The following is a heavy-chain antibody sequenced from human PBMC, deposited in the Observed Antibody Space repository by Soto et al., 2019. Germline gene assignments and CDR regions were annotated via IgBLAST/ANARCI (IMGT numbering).Heavy chain of an antibody. CDR3: ARDRGYPETYGMDV. CDR1: GVSISSYY. V-gene: IGHV4-59*01. D-gene: IGHD3-10*01. Sequence: SETLSLTCTVSGVSISSYYWSWIRQPPGKGLEWIGYIYYSGSTNYNPSLKSRVTISVDTSKSQFSLKLSSVTAADTAVYYCARDRGYPETYGMDVWGQGTTVSVSS. J-gene: IGHJ6*02. CDR2: IYYSGST.